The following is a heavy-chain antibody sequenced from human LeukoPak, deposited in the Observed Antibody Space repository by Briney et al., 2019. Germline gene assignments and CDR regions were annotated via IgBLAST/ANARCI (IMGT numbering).Heavy chain of an antibody. V-gene: IGHV4-38-2*01. CDR1: DSSISSNYY. CDR3: ARVYYDFWSSHMTFRNMDV. J-gene: IGHJ6*03. D-gene: IGHD3-3*01. Sequence: SETLSLTCAVFDSSISSNYYWAWIRQPPGRGLEWIGSIHHRGSTHFNPSLKSRVSISVDTSRNRFSVRLTSVTAADTAVYYCARVYYDFWSSHMTFRNMDVWGKGTTVTVSS. CDR2: IHHRGST.